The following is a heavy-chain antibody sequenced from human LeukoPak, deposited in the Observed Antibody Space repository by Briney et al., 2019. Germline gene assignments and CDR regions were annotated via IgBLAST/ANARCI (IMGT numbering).Heavy chain of an antibody. CDR1: GGSISSSSYY. V-gene: IGHV4-39*07. CDR2: IYYSGST. J-gene: IGHJ4*02. CDR3: ARDPFITIFGVVIRRDY. D-gene: IGHD3-3*01. Sequence: PSETLSLTCTVSGGSISSSSYYWGWIRQPPGKGLEWIGSIYYSGSTYYNPSLKSRVTISVDTSKNQFSLKLSSLTAADTAVYYCARDPFITIFGVVIRRDYWGQGTLVTVSS.